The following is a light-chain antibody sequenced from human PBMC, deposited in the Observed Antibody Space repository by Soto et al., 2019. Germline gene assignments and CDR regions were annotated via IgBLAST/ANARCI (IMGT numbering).Light chain of an antibody. J-gene: IGKJ1*01. Sequence: DIQMTQSPSSLSASVGDRVTITCRASQGISNYLAWYQHKPGKVPNLLIYAASTLQSGVPSRFSGSGSGTDFTLTISSVQPEDDATYYCQEYNSAPWTFGQGTKVEIK. CDR1: QGISNY. CDR3: QEYNSAPWT. V-gene: IGKV1-27*01. CDR2: AAS.